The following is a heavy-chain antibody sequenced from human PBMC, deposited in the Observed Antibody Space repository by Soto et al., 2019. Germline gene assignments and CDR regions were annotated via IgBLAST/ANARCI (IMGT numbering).Heavy chain of an antibody. CDR3: ARELGGSGSYYYYGMDV. Sequence: SETLSLTCTVSGGSISSGGYYWSWIRQHPGKGLEWIGYIYYSGSTYYNPSLKSRVTISVDTSKNQFSLKLSSVTAADTAVYYCARELGGSGSYYYYGMDVWGQGTTVT. CDR2: IYYSGST. CDR1: GGSISSGGYY. J-gene: IGHJ6*02. V-gene: IGHV4-31*03. D-gene: IGHD3-10*01.